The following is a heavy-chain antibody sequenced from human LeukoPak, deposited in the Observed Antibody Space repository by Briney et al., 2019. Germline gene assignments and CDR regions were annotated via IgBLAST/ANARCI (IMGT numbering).Heavy chain of an antibody. D-gene: IGHD5-24*01. V-gene: IGHV3-30-3*01. Sequence: GGSLRLSCAASGSTFSSYWMNWARQAPGKGLEWVAVISYDGSNKYYADSVKGRFTISRDNSKNTLYLQMNSLRAEDTAVYYCARVRRDGYNFGAGDYWGQGTLVTVSS. CDR3: ARVRRDGYNFGAGDY. CDR1: GSTFSSYW. CDR2: ISYDGSNK. J-gene: IGHJ4*02.